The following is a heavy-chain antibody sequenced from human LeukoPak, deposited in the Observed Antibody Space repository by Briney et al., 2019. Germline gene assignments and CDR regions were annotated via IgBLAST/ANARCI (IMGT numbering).Heavy chain of an antibody. J-gene: IGHJ4*02. D-gene: IGHD5-18*01. CDR2: IYYSGST. Sequence: SETLSLTCTVSGGSISSYYWSWIRQPPGKGPEWIGYIYYSGSTNYNPSLKSRVTISVDTSKNQFSLKLSSVTAADTAVYYCAKAWAGYSYGLEYYFDYWGQGTLVTVSS. CDR1: GGSISSYY. CDR3: AKAWAGYSYGLEYYFDY. V-gene: IGHV4-59*01.